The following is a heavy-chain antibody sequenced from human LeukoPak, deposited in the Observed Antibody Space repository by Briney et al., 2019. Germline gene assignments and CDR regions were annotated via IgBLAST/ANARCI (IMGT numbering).Heavy chain of an antibody. J-gene: IGHJ4*02. CDR2: ISSSSSYI. V-gene: IGHV3-21*01. CDR1: GFTFSSYS. Sequence: GGSLRLSCAASGFTFSSYSMNWVRQAPGKGLEWVSSISSSSSYIYYADSVKGRFTISRDNAKNSLYLQMYSLRAEDTAVYYCARLYARRGAGGFNFDYWGQGTLVTVSS. CDR3: ARLYARRGAGGFNFDY. D-gene: IGHD1-26*01.